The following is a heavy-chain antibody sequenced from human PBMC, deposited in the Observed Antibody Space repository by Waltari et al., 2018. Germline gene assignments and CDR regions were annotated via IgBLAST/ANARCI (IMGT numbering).Heavy chain of an antibody. CDR3: AREWGVMIGTAAYYLDH. Sequence: EVQLVGSGGGLVKPGGSLRLSCAASGFTFSSYTMNWVRKAPGKGLECVSSLSGGSSYTYYADSVKGRFTISRDNVKNSLYLQMNSLRVEDTAVYYCAREWGVMIGTAAYYLDHWTQGTLVTVSS. V-gene: IGHV3-21*02. J-gene: IGHJ4*02. CDR2: LSGGSSYT. CDR1: GFTFSSYT. D-gene: IGHD3-16*01.